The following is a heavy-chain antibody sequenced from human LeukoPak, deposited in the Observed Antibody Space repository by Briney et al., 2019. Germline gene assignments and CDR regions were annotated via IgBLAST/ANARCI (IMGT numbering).Heavy chain of an antibody. V-gene: IGHV4-34*01. Sequence: PSETLSFTCGVYGGSFSGYYWTWIRQSPSMGLEWIGEIIHSGSTNYNPSLTSRVIISVDTSKNQFSLELSSVTAADTAVYYCARGILVTVYAAFDYWGQGTLVTVSS. D-gene: IGHD2-8*01. CDR2: IIHSGST. CDR3: ARGILVTVYAAFDY. CDR1: GGSFSGYY. J-gene: IGHJ4*02.